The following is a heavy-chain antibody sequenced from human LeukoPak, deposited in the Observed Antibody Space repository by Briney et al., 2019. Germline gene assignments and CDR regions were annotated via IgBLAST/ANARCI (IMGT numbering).Heavy chain of an antibody. Sequence: GGSLRLSCAASGFTFSSYGMHWVPQAPGKGLEGVAVIWYDGSNKYYADSVKGRFTISRDNSKKALYLQMNSLRAEDTAVYYCARAFNTMIVVVMDRYGMDVWGKGPTVTVSS. CDR1: GFTFSSYG. J-gene: IGHJ6*04. D-gene: IGHD3-22*01. CDR3: ARAFNTMIVVVMDRYGMDV. CDR2: IWYDGSNK. V-gene: IGHV3-33*01.